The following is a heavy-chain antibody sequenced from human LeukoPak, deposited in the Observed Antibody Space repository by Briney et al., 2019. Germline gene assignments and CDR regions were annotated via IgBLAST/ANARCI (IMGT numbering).Heavy chain of an antibody. CDR1: GGSISSYY. J-gene: IGHJ4*02. Sequence: PSETLSLTCTVSGGSISSYYWSWIRQPPGKGLEWIGYIYPSGSTNYNPSLESRVTISVDTSRNQFSLKLRSVTAADTAVYYCARRGYCSSTSCRYFDYWGQGTLVTVSS. CDR2: IYPSGST. V-gene: IGHV4-4*09. D-gene: IGHD2-2*01. CDR3: ARRGYCSSTSCRYFDY.